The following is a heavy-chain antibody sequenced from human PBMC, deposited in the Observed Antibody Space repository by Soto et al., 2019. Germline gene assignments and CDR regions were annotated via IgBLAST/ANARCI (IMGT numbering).Heavy chain of an antibody. CDR3: VEREPVVHYPWFEH. Sequence: KPSDTLSLTCTFCVYSINSFYICFWVRRPPGQGLEWIGSRYSTWTTYYNPSLRRRVNMSVDTSKNQLSLVLRSVTAEETEVYYCVEREPVVHYPWFEHWGKGNQVRVSS. CDR2: RYSTWTT. J-gene: IGHJ5*02. V-gene: IGHV4-38-2*02. D-gene: IGHD1-26*01. CDR1: VYSINSFYI.